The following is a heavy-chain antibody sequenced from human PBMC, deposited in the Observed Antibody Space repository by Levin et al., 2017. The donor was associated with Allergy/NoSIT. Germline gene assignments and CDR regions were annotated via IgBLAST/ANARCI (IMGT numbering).Heavy chain of an antibody. J-gene: IGHJ1*01. D-gene: IGHD6-13*01. CDR2: IYWDDDK. Sequence: SGPTLVKPTQTLTLTCTFSGFSLSTSGVGVGWIRQPPGKALEWLALIYWDDDKRYSPSLKSRLTITKDTPKNQVVLTMTNMDPVDTATYYCARPVVAADGVAEYFQHWGQGTLVTVSS. CDR1: GFSLSTSGVG. V-gene: IGHV2-5*02. CDR3: ARPVVAADGVAEYFQH.